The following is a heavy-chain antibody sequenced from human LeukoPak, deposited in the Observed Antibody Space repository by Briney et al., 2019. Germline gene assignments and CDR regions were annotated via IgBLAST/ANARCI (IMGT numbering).Heavy chain of an antibody. Sequence: ASVKVSCKASGYTFTNYYIHWVRQAPGQGLEWMGWISPYNGNTNYAQKFQGRVTMTTDTSTSTAYMELRSLRSDDTAAYYCATIPGFSSAWGQGTLVTVSS. V-gene: IGHV1-18*04. D-gene: IGHD6-19*01. CDR2: ISPYNGNT. CDR3: ATIPGFSSA. J-gene: IGHJ5*02. CDR1: GYTFTNYY.